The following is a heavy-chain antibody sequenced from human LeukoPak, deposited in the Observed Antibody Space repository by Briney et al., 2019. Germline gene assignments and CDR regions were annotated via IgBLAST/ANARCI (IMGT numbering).Heavy chain of an antibody. CDR3: ARVVREGGSGVRYYYYGMDV. D-gene: IGHD2-15*01. V-gene: IGHV6-1*01. CDR1: GDSVSSKSAA. CDR2: TYYRSKWYN. J-gene: IGHJ6*02. Sequence: SQTLSLTCAISGDSVSSKSAAWNWIRQSPSRGLEWLGRTYYRSKWYNDYAVSVKSRITINPDTSKNQFSLQLNSVTPEDTAVYYCARVVREGGSGVRYYYYGMDVWGQGTTVTVSS.